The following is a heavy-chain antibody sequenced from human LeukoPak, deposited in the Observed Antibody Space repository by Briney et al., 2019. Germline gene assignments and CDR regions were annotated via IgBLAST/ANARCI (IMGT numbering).Heavy chain of an antibody. J-gene: IGHJ4*02. CDR2: ISSSSSYT. D-gene: IGHD2-15*01. CDR1: GFTFSSYS. Sequence: PGGSLRLSCAASGFTFSSYSMNWVRQAPGKGLEWVSSISSSSSYTYYADSVKGRFTISRDNAKNSLYLQMNSLRAEDTAVYYCARDNGGYCSGGSCSYYFDYWGQGTLVTVSS. V-gene: IGHV3-21*01. CDR3: ARDNGGYCSGGSCSYYFDY.